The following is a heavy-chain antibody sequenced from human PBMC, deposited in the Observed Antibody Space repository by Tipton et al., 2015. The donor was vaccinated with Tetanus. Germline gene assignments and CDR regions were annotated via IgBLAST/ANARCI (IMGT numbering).Heavy chain of an antibody. CDR3: ASSLDTAMVDDAFDI. V-gene: IGHV4-4*07. D-gene: IGHD5-18*01. J-gene: IGHJ3*02. CDR1: GGSISSYY. CDR2: IYTSGST. Sequence: TLSLTCTVSGGSISSYYWSWIRQPAGKGLEWIGRIYTSGSTNYNPSLKSRVTMSVDTSKNQFSLKLSSVTAADTAVYYCASSLDTAMVDDAFDIWGQGTMVTVSS.